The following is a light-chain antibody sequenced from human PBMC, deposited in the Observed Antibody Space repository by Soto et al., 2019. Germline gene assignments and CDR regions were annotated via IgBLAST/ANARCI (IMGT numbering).Light chain of an antibody. V-gene: IGKV3D-20*01. J-gene: IGKJ4*01. CDR2: DAS. Sequence: EIVLTQSPDTLSLTPGERATLSCGASQSVDSSYVAWYQQKPGLAPRLLMFDASSRANGIPDRFRGSGSGTGFTLTISSLEPEDFAVYYCQQYGSSPIFGGGTKVDIK. CDR3: QQYGSSPI. CDR1: QSVDSSY.